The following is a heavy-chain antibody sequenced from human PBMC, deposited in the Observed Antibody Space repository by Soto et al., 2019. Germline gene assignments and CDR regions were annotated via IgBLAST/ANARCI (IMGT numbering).Heavy chain of an antibody. CDR3: ARDGYCSGGSCYSVPVFDY. V-gene: IGHV3-33*01. D-gene: IGHD2-15*01. J-gene: IGHJ4*02. CDR1: GFTFSSYG. Sequence: QVQLVESGGGVVQPGRSLRLSCAACGFTFSSYGMHWVRQAPGKGLEWVAVIWYDGSNKYYADSVKGRFTISRDNSKNTLYLQMNSLRAEDKAVYYCARDGYCSGGSCYSVPVFDYWGQGTLVTVSS. CDR2: IWYDGSNK.